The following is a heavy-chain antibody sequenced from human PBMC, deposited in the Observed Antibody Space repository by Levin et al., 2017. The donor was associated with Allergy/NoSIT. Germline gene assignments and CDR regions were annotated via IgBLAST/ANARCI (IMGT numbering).Heavy chain of an antibody. J-gene: IGHJ4*02. D-gene: IGHD5-18*01. V-gene: IGHV3-33*01. CDR1: GFTFTTHD. CDR2: VWKDGSKT. CDR3: ATELTWETAFDY. Sequence: PGGSLRLSCAASGFTFTTHDMHWVRQAPGKGLEWVALVWKDGSKTFYADSVKGRFTISRDNSKSTVFLQMNSLRAEDTAVYYCATELTWETAFDYWGQGTLVTVSS.